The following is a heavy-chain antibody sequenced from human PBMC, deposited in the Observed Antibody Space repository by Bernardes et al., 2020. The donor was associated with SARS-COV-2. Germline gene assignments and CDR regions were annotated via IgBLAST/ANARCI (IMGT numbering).Heavy chain of an antibody. V-gene: IGHV4-59*01. CDR3: ARGGSSWYALDWFDP. CDR2: IYYSWST. J-gene: IGHJ5*02. Sequence: SETLSLTCTVSGGSIISYYWSWIRQPPGKGLEWIGYIYYSWSTNYNPSLKSRVTISVDTSKNQFSLKLSSVTAADTAVYYCARGGSSWYALDWFDPWGQGTLVTVSS. CDR1: GGSIISYY. D-gene: IGHD6-13*01.